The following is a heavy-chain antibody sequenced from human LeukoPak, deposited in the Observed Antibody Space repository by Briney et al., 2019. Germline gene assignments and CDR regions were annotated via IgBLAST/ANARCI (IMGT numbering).Heavy chain of an antibody. D-gene: IGHD2-2*01. CDR3: ARFRGFCDSASCYPYYFDY. CDR1: GFTFSAYY. J-gene: IGHJ4*02. Sequence: AGSLRLSCAASGFTFSAYYMSWVRQAPGKGREGVSYITSSSSYTDYADSVKGRFTISRDNAKNSLYLQMNSLRAEDTAVYYCARFRGFCDSASCYPYYFDYWGQGALVTVSS. V-gene: IGHV3-11*03. CDR2: ITSSSSYT.